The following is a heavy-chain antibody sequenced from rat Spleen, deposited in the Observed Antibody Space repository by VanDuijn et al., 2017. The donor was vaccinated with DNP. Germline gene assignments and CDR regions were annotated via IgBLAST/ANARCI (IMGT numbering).Heavy chain of an antibody. D-gene: IGHD5-1*01. CDR3: TLGTGRGDY. CDR2: IRTGGGNT. J-gene: IGHJ2*01. CDR1: GFTFSNYG. V-gene: IGHV5S13*01. Sequence: EVQLVESGGGLVQPGRSLKLSCAASGFTFSNYGMAWVRRTPTKGLEWVASIRTGGGNTYYRDSVKGRFTISRDNAKSTLYLQMNSLQTEDTAIYFCTLGTGRGDYWGQGVMVTVSS.